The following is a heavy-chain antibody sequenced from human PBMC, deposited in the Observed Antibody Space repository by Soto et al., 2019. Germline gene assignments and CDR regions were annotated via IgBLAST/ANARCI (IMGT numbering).Heavy chain of an antibody. Sequence: ASVKVSCKASGGTFSSYAISWVRQAPGQGLEWMGGIIPIFGTANYAQKFQGRVTITADESTSTAYMELSSLRSEDTAVYYCARADLYCSGGSCYSGPPYYYYGMDVWGQGTTVTVSS. CDR1: GGTFSSYA. CDR2: IIPIFGTA. CDR3: ARADLYCSGGSCYSGPPYYYYGMDV. V-gene: IGHV1-69*13. D-gene: IGHD2-15*01. J-gene: IGHJ6*02.